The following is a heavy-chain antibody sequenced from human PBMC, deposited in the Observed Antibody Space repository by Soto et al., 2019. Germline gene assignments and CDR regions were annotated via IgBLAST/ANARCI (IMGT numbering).Heavy chain of an antibody. J-gene: IGHJ4*02. CDR2: AAYSGGT. V-gene: IGHV4-39*01. CDR3: AKVVVGPPSHSAFDS. CDR1: GGSSANNNYF. Sequence: PSETLSLTCTVSGGSSANNNYFWGWVRQPPGKGLEWIGSAAYSGGTYKNPSLKSRVTVSVDTSKNQFSLKLTSVTAADTAVYYCAKVVVGPPSHSAFDSCGPGTLLTVS. D-gene: IGHD2-15*01.